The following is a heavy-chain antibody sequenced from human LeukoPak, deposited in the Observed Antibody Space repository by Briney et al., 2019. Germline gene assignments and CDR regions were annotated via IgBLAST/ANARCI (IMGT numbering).Heavy chain of an antibody. D-gene: IGHD3-10*01. J-gene: IGHJ4*02. CDR3: TRNTDFGSPTNYFDH. Sequence: GGSLRLSCAASGFTFDDFAMHWVRQAPGKGLEWVSLISWEGQTTFYADSVRGRFTISRDNSKNSLYLQMNSLTTDDTAFYYCTRNTDFGSPTNYFDHGGQGPLVSVSS. CDR2: ISWEGQTT. CDR1: GFTFDDFA. V-gene: IGHV3-43*01.